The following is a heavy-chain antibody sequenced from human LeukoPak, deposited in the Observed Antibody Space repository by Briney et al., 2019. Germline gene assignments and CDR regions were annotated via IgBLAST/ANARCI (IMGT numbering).Heavy chain of an antibody. CDR1: FPLWELW. D-gene: IGHD6-6*01. CDR3: ARRGGSSSRRSPIDY. CDR2: LKQDGSQR. Sequence: GGAPRPFFNTLWFPLWELWIAWGRPGPGKGPEGVAHLKQDGSQRYYVDSVRGRFTISRDNAKNSLFLQMNGLRAEDTAVYYCARRGGSSSRRSPIDYWGQGTLVTVSS. J-gene: IGHJ4*02. V-gene: IGHV3-7*01.